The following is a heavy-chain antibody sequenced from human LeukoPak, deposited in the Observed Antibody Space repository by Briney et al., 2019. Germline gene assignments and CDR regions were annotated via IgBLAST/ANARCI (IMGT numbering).Heavy chain of an antibody. Sequence: GASLRLSCVASGFTFSNYAMSWVRQAPGKRLEWVSAVTGRGSSTYYADSVKGRFTISRDNSRNTLFLQMNSLRAEDTAIYYCAKWGDFDILTGYYVSDFWGQGTLVTVS. V-gene: IGHV3-23*01. CDR3: AKWGDFDILTGYYVSDF. D-gene: IGHD3-9*01. J-gene: IGHJ4*02. CDR1: GFTFSNYA. CDR2: VTGRGSST.